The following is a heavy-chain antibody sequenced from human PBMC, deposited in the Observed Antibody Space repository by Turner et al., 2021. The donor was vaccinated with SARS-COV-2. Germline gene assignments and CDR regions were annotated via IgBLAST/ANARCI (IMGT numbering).Heavy chain of an antibody. CDR3: ASYYYDSSGYHYAFDY. D-gene: IGHD3-22*01. CDR1: GGSISSYY. V-gene: IGHV4-59*01. Sequence: QVQLQESGPELVKPSETLSLTCTVSGGSISSYYWSWIRQPPGKGLEWIGYIYYSGSTNYNPSLKSRVTISVDTSKNQFSLKLSSVTAADTAVYYCASYYYDSSGYHYAFDYWGQGTLVTVSS. CDR2: IYYSGST. J-gene: IGHJ4*02.